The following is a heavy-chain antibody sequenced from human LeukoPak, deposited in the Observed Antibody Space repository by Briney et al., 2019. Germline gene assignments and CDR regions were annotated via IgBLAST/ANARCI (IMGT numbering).Heavy chain of an antibody. CDR3: ARVGIAARRIWFDP. Sequence: KPSETLSLTCTVSGGSISSSSYYWGWFRQPPGKGLEWIVCIYYSGSTYYNPSLKSRVTISVDTSKNQFSLKLSSVTAADTAVYYCARVGIAARRIWFDPWGQGTLVTVSS. D-gene: IGHD6-6*01. J-gene: IGHJ5*02. CDR2: IYYSGST. CDR1: GGSISSSSYY. V-gene: IGHV4-39*01.